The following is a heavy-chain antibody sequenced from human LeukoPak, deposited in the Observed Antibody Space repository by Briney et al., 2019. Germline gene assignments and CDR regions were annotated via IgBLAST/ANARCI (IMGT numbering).Heavy chain of an antibody. V-gene: IGHV1-2*02. Sequence: ASVKVSCKASGYTFTRYYMHWVGQAPGQGLEWMGWINPNNGGTNYAQKVQGRVTMTRDTSISTAYMELSRLRSDDNDVSFFVWEDISSCWYLGGQGTLVTVS. CDR2: INPNNGGT. CDR1: GYTFTRYY. J-gene: IGHJ4*02. CDR3: VWEDISSCWYL. D-gene: IGHD6-19*01.